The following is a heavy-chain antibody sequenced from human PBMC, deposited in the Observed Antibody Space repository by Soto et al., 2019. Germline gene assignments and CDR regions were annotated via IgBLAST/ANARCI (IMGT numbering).Heavy chain of an antibody. J-gene: IGHJ6*04. CDR1: GYKFTNHG. Sequence: QVLLVQSGAEVKNPGASVRVSCRASGYKFTNHGISWVRQAPLLGLEWMGWISAYDGNTNYAQQFHGRVTMSMETATCTAYMEVRSLTSVDTAVYYCARDGSSDSYAQYFYGMDLGGKGNSVTV. V-gene: IGHV1-18*01. CDR2: ISAYDGNT. D-gene: IGHD3-10*01. CDR3: ARDGSSDSYAQYFYGMDL.